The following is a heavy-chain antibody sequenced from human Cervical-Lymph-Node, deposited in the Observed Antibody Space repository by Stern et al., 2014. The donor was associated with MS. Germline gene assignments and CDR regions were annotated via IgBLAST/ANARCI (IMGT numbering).Heavy chain of an antibody. D-gene: IGHD3-10*01. Sequence: VQLVESGGGVVQPGRSLRLTCTVSGFTFSSYGMPWVRQAPGKGLEWGSVISYDGSDKYYAESVKGRFTISRDNTKNTLYVEMRRLRREDTAVDYCVKRGITEVRGVRLGDYWGPGTLVIVSS. CDR1: GFTFSSYG. CDR3: VKRGITEVRGVRLGDY. V-gene: IGHV3-30*18. CDR2: ISYDGSDK. J-gene: IGHJ4*02.